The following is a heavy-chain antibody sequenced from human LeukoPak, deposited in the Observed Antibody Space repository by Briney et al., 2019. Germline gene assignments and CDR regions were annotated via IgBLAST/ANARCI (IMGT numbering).Heavy chain of an antibody. Sequence: GGSLRLSCAASGFIFSSYSMNWVRQAPGKGLEWISKINSGSTTIYYTDSVKGRFTISRDNSKNTLYLQMNSLRAEDTAVYYCAKKPQLHFDYWGQGTLVTVSS. CDR3: AKKPQLHFDY. D-gene: IGHD1-7*01. CDR2: INSGSTTI. V-gene: IGHV3-48*01. CDR1: GFIFSSYS. J-gene: IGHJ4*02.